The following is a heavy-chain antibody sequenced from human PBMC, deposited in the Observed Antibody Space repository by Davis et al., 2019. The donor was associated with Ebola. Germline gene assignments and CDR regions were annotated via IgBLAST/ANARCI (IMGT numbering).Heavy chain of an antibody. V-gene: IGHV1-2*04. CDR1: GYTFTSYG. J-gene: IGHJ3*02. CDR2: INPNSGGT. Sequence: ASVKASCKASGYTFTSYGISWVRQAPGQGLEWMGWINPNSGGTNYAQKFQGWVTMTRDTSISTAYMELSRLRSDDTAVYYCARTVMTTVTTDAFDIWGQGTMVTVSS. D-gene: IGHD4-17*01. CDR3: ARTVMTTVTTDAFDI.